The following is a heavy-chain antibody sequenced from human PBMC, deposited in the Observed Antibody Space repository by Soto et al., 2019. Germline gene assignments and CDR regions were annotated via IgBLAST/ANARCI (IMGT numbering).Heavy chain of an antibody. J-gene: IGHJ4*02. D-gene: IGHD5-12*01. Sequence: PPETLSPTCTVSGASISSNYWTWTRHPPGKGLEWIVYVYYDGHTDYNPSLESRVTIAVDTSKNQFSLRLTSVTAADTAVYYCARDLFGGYCLDYWGQGALVTVSS. CDR1: GASISSNY. CDR3: ARDLFGGYCLDY. V-gene: IGHV4-59*01. CDR2: VYYDGHT.